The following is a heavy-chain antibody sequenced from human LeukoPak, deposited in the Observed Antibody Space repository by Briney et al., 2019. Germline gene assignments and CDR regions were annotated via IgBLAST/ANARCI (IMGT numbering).Heavy chain of an antibody. D-gene: IGHD6-13*01. Sequence: PGRSLRLSCAASGFTFSTSWMSWVRQAPGKGLEWVADIKQDGSEKYYVDSVKGRFTISRDNAKNSLYLQMNSLRAEDTAVYFCARGSSSSRALFDYWGQGTLVTVSS. CDR1: GFTFSTSW. CDR2: IKQDGSEK. V-gene: IGHV3-7*05. J-gene: IGHJ4*02. CDR3: ARGSSSSRALFDY.